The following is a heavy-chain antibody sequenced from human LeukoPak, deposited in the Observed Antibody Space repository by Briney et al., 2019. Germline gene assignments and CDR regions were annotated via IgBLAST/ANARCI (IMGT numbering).Heavy chain of an antibody. V-gene: IGHV3-48*01. CDR1: GFTFSSYS. CDR2: ISSSSSTI. J-gene: IGHJ4*02. Sequence: GGSLRLSCAASGFTFSSYSTNWVRQAPGKGLEWVSYISSSSSTIYYADSVKGRFTISRDNVKNSLYLQMNSLRAEDTAVYYCANSYDFWSGYYPKADYWGQGTLVTVSS. D-gene: IGHD3-3*01. CDR3: ANSYDFWSGYYPKADY.